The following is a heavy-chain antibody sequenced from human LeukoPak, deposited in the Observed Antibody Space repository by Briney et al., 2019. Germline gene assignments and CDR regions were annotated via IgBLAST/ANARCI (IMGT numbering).Heavy chain of an antibody. J-gene: IGHJ3*02. CDR3: ARGAQSGGYSGPFDI. Sequence: TGGSLRLSCTPSGLTFSSYAMHWVRQAPGKGLRWVAVIWFDGSNTYYADSVKGRFTISRDNSKNTLYLQMNSLRAEDTAVYYCARGAQSGGYSGPFDIWGQGTMVTVPS. D-gene: IGHD1-26*01. V-gene: IGHV3-33*01. CDR1: GLTFSSYA. CDR2: IWFDGSNT.